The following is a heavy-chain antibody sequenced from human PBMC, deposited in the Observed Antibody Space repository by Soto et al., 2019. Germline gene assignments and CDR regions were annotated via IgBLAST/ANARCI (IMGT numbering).Heavy chain of an antibody. Sequence: HPGGSLRLSCAASGLTFSNYAMHWVRQAPGKGLEWVAFISYDGTNRCYPDSVKGRFTISRDNSKNTLYLQMNSLKTEDTAVYYCARESSSTVTTGGGGSAKDYWGQGTLVTVSS. CDR3: ARESSSTVTTGGGGSAKDY. CDR2: ISYDGTNR. J-gene: IGHJ4*02. D-gene: IGHD4-17*01. V-gene: IGHV3-30-3*01. CDR1: GLTFSNYA.